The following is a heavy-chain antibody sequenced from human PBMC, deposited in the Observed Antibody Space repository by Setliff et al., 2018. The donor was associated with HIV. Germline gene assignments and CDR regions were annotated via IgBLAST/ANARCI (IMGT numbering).Heavy chain of an antibody. CDR3: ARDRGSSYYYYYYMDV. CDR1: GGSISSHY. D-gene: IGHD6-6*01. CDR2: IYYSGST. Sequence: LSLTCTVSGGSISSHYWSWIRQPPGEGLEWIGYIYYSGSTNYNPSLKGRVTISVDTSKNQFSLKLSSVTAADTAVYYCARDRGSSYYYYYYMDVWGKGTTVTVSS. J-gene: IGHJ6*03. V-gene: IGHV4-59*11.